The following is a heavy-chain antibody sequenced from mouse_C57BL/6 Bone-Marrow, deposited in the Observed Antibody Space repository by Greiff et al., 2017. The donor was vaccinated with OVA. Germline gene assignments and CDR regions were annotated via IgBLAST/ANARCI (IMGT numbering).Heavy chain of an antibody. CDR2: IYPGDGDT. Sequence: QVQLKESGPELVKPGASVKISCKASGYAFSSSWMNWVKQRPGKGLEWIGRIYPGDGDTNYNGKFKGKATLTADKSSSTAYMQLSSLTSEDSAVYFCAREIIYFDYWGQGTTLTVSS. D-gene: IGHD1-1*01. J-gene: IGHJ2*01. V-gene: IGHV1-82*01. CDR1: GYAFSSSW. CDR3: AREIIYFDY.